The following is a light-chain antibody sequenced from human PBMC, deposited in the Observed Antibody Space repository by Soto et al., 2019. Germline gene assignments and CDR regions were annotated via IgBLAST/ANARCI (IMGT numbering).Light chain of an antibody. Sequence: EIVMTQSPVTLSVSPGERATLSCGASQSVRSNLAWYQQKPGQAPSLLIYGAFTRATGIPTRFSGTGSGTEFTLTISSLQPDDFATYYCQHYNSYSEAFGQGTKVDIK. V-gene: IGKV3-15*01. CDR1: QSVRSN. CDR2: GAF. CDR3: QHYNSYSEA. J-gene: IGKJ1*01.